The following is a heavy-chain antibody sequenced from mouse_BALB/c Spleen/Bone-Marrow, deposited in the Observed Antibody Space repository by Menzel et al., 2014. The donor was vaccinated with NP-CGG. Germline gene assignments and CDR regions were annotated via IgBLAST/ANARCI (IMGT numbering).Heavy chain of an antibody. D-gene: IGHD1-1*01. CDR2: INPYNGAT. CDR3: ARYYYGSSYFDY. CDR1: GYSFTGYY. J-gene: IGHJ2*01. V-gene: IGHV1-31*01. Sequence: VQLQQPGPGLVKPGASVKISCKASGYSFTGYYMHWVKQSHVKSLEWIGRINPYNGATRYNQNFKDKASVIVDKSSSTAYMELHSLTSEDSAVYYCARYYYGSSYFDYWGQGTTLTVST.